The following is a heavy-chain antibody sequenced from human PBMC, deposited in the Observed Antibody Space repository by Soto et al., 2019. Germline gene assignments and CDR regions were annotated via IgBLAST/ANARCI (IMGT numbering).Heavy chain of an antibody. D-gene: IGHD6-6*01. CDR2: TYTGGST. CDR3: ARDPPISSDYAMDV. V-gene: IGHV3-53*02. Sequence: EVQLVETGGDLIQSGGSLRLSCAASGFAVSSCDMMWVRQAPGKGLECIALTYTGGSTQYADSVKGRFTVSRDDSSNTLYLQMNSLIVEDTAVYHCARDPPISSDYAMDVWGQGTTVIASS. J-gene: IGHJ6*01. CDR1: GFAVSSCD.